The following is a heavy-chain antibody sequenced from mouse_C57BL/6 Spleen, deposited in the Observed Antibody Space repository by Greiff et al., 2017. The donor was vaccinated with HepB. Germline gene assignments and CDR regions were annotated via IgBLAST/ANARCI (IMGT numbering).Heavy chain of an antibody. CDR2: IDPSDSET. Sequence: VQLQQPGAELVRPGSSVKLSCKASGYTFTSYWMHWVKQRPIQGLEWIGNIDPSDSETHYNQKFKDKATLTVDKSSSTAYMQLSSLTSEDAAVYYCARDGGSPFAYWGQGTLVTVSA. CDR3: ARDGGSPFAY. CDR1: GYTFTSYW. D-gene: IGHD1-1*01. V-gene: IGHV1-52*01. J-gene: IGHJ3*01.